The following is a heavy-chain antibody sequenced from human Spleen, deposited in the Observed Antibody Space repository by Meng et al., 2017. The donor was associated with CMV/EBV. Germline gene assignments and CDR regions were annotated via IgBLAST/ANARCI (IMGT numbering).Heavy chain of an antibody. CDR3: ARTIDWYFDL. J-gene: IGHJ2*01. D-gene: IGHD3-9*01. V-gene: IGHV2-5*02. Sequence: QITLKESGPTLVKPXXXXTLTCTFSGFSLSTSGVGVGWIRQPPGKALEWLALIYWDDDKRYSPSLKSRLTITKDTSKNQVVLTMTNMDPVDTATYYCARTIDWYFDLWGRGTLVTASS. CDR2: IYWDDDK. CDR1: GFSLSTSGVG.